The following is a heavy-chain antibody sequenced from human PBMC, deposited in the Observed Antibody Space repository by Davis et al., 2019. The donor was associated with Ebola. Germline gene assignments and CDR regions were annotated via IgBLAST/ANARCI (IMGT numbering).Heavy chain of an antibody. CDR1: GFTFSSYD. CDR2: IGTAGDT. V-gene: IGHV3-13*01. Sequence: GESLKISCAASGFTFSSYDMHWVRQATGKGLEWVSAIGTAGDTYYPGSVKGRFTISRENAKNSLYLQMNSLRAEDTAVYYCARDGDYGYYYYGMDVWGQGTTVTVSS. D-gene: IGHD4-17*01. J-gene: IGHJ6*02. CDR3: ARDGDYGYYYYGMDV.